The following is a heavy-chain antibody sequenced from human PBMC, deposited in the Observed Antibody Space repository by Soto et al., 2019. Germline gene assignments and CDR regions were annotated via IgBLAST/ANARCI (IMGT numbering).Heavy chain of an antibody. V-gene: IGHV4-34*01. Sequence: SEILSLTCAVYAGSFSGYYWSWIRQPPGKGLEWIGEINHSGSTNYNPSLKSRVTISVDTSKNQFSLKLSSVTAADTAVYYCATRVGATSKSLMFDYWGQGTLVTVSS. CDR2: INHSGST. CDR3: ATRVGATSKSLMFDY. J-gene: IGHJ4*02. CDR1: AGSFSGYY. D-gene: IGHD1-26*01.